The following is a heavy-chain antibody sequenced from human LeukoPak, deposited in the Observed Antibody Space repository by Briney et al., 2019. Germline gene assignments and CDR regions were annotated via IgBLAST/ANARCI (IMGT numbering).Heavy chain of an antibody. D-gene: IGHD3-10*01. V-gene: IGHV4-39*01. CDR3: ARTRYYYNSRSYGAPYYFDY. Sequence: SETLSLTCAVSGGSISSNSYYWGWIRQPPGKGLEWIGSIYYSGSTYYNPSLKSRVTISVDTSKNQVSLKLSSVTAADTAVYYCARTRYYYNSRSYGAPYYFDYWGQGTLVTVSS. J-gene: IGHJ4*02. CDR1: GGSISSNSYY. CDR2: IYYSGST.